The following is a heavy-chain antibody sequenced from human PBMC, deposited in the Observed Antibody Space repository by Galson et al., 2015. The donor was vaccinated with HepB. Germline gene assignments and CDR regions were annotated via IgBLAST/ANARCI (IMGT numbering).Heavy chain of an antibody. CDR2: INCNSGGR. J-gene: IGHJ5*02. Sequence: SVKVSCKASGYIFTDYYIHWVRQAPGQGLEWMGRINCNSGGRNYAQKFEGRVTMTRDTSISTAYMELSRLRSDDTAVYYCARERFRVTTIARYNWFDPWGQGTLVAVSS. V-gene: IGHV1-2*06. CDR1: GYIFTDYY. CDR3: ARERFRVTTIARYNWFDP. D-gene: IGHD5-12*01.